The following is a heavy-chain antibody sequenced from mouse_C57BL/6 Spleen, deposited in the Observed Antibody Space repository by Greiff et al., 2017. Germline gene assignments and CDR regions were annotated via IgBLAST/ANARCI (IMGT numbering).Heavy chain of an antibody. Sequence: QVQLQQPGAELVKPGASVKMSCKASGYTFTSYWITWVKQRPGQGLEWIGDIYPGRGSTNYNEKFKSKATLTVDTSSSTAYMQLSSLTSAGSAVYYCARNYGSSRYAMDYWGQGTSVTVSS. CDR1: GYTFTSYW. D-gene: IGHD1-1*01. V-gene: IGHV1-55*01. J-gene: IGHJ4*01. CDR2: IYPGRGST. CDR3: ARNYGSSRYAMDY.